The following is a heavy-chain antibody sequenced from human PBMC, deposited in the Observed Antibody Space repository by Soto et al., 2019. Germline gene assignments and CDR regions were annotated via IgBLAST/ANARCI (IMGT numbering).Heavy chain of an antibody. CDR2: ISSSSSYI. V-gene: IGHV3-21*01. CDR3: ARAGIAAVTRLYYFDY. D-gene: IGHD6-13*01. Sequence: GGSLRLSCAASGFTFSSYSMNWVRQAPGKGLEWVSSISSSSSYIYYADSVKGRFTISRDNAKNSLYLQMNSLRAEDTAVYYCARAGIAAVTRLYYFDYWGQGTLVTVSS. J-gene: IGHJ4*02. CDR1: GFTFSSYS.